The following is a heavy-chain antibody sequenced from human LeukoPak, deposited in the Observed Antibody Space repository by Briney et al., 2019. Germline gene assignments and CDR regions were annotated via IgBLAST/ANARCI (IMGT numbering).Heavy chain of an antibody. J-gene: IGHJ6*02. CDR1: GGSISSYY. CDR2: IYYSGST. D-gene: IGHD2-2*01. V-gene: IGHV4-59*01. CDR3: ARVESRSSTSHQSYYYYGMDV. Sequence: SETLSLTCTVSGGSISSYYWSWIRQPPGKGLEWIGYIYYSGSTNYNPSLKSRVTISVDTSKNQFSLKLSSVTATDTAVYYCARVESRSSTSHQSYYYYGMDVWGQGTTVTVSS.